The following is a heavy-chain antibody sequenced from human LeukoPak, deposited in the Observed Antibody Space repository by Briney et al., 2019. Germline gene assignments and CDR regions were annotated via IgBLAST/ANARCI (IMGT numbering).Heavy chain of an antibody. CDR2: IYYSGST. V-gene: IGHV4-59*01. CDR3: ARQRCRLYYDFWSGSNDAFDI. Sequence: SETLSLTCTVSGGSISSYYWSWIRQPPGKGLEWIGYIYYSGSTNYNPSLKSRVAISVDTSKNQFSLKLSSVTAADTAVYYCARQRCRLYYDFWSGSNDAFDIWGQGTMVTVSS. J-gene: IGHJ3*02. D-gene: IGHD3-3*01. CDR1: GGSISSYY.